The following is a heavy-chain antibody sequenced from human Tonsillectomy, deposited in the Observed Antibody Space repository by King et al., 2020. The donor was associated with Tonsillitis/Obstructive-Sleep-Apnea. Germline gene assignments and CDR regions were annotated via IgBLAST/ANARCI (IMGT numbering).Heavy chain of an antibody. J-gene: IGHJ6*03. CDR2: INPNSGGT. CDR3: AREGYSPMDV. D-gene: IGHD5-18*01. Sequence: VQLVESGAEVKKPGASVKVSCKASGYTFTGYYLYWVRQVPGQGLEWLGRINPNSGGTNYAQKFQGRVTMTRDTSISTAYMELRRLRSDDTAVYFCAREGYSPMDVWGKGTTVTVSS. CDR1: GYTFTGYY. V-gene: IGHV1-2*06.